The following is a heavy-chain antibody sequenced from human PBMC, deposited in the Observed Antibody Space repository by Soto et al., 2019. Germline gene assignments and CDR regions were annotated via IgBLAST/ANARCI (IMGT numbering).Heavy chain of an antibody. V-gene: IGHV4-34*01. Sequence: SETLSLTCAVYGGSFSGYYWSWIRQPPGKGLEWIGEINHSGSTNYNPSLKSRVTISVDTSKNQFSLKLSSVTAADTAVYYCARGRYYDFWNRRGYGMDVWGQGTTVTVSS. D-gene: IGHD3-3*01. CDR2: INHSGST. CDR1: GGSFSGYY. CDR3: ARGRYYDFWNRRGYGMDV. J-gene: IGHJ6*02.